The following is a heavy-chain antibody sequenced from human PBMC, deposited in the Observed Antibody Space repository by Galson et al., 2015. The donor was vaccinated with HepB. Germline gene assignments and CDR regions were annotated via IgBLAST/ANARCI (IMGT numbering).Heavy chain of an antibody. Sequence: QSGAEVKKPWESLRISCKVSGYIFTTYWIAWVRQMPGKGLEWMGMIYPADSDTRYSPSFQSQVTIQANKSLNTAYLQWSSLKASDTGMYYCARTTSGSGSYLYWGQGTLVTVSS. J-gene: IGHJ4*02. D-gene: IGHD3-10*01. CDR3: ARTTSGSGSYLY. CDR1: GYIFTTYW. CDR2: IYPADSDT. V-gene: IGHV5-51*03.